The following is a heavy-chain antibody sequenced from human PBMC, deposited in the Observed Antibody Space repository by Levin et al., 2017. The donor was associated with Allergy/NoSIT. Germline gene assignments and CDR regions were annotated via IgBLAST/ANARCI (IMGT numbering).Heavy chain of an antibody. CDR3: ARERRVRTSNWYFDL. J-gene: IGHJ2*01. CDR1: GGSISSSSYY. V-gene: IGHV4-39*01. D-gene: IGHD3-10*01. CDR2: IYYSGST. Sequence: GSLRLSCTVSGGSISSSSYYWGWIRQPPGKGLEWIGSIYYSGSTYYNPSLKSRVTISVDTSKNQFSLKLSSVTAADTAVYYCARERRVRTSNWYFDLWGRGTLVTVSS.